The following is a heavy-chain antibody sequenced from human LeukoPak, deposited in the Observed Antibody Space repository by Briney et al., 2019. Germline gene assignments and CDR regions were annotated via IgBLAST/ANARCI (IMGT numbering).Heavy chain of an antibody. CDR3: VRDGGTDWYDP. CDR2: IKQDGSEK. D-gene: IGHD3-16*01. CDR1: GLSVSDYW. Sequence: PGGSLRLSCAASGLSVSDYWMTWVRQAPGKGLEWVANIKQDGSEKTYVDSVKGRFTISRGNAKNSLYLQMNSLRVEDTAMYYCVRDGGTDWYDPWGQGTLVTVFS. J-gene: IGHJ5*02. V-gene: IGHV3-7*01.